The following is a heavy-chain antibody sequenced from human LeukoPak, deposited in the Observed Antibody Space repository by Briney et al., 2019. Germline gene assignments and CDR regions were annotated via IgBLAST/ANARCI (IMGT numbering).Heavy chain of an antibody. J-gene: IGHJ3*02. Sequence: GGSLRLSCAASGVTFSSYWMHWVRQAPGKGLVWVSRINSDGSSTSYADSVKGRFTISIDNAKNTLYLQMNSLRAEDTAVYYCTRDRGSDAFDIWGQGKMVTVSS. CDR3: TRDRGSDAFDI. V-gene: IGHV3-74*01. D-gene: IGHD3-10*01. CDR1: GVTFSSYW. CDR2: INSDGSST.